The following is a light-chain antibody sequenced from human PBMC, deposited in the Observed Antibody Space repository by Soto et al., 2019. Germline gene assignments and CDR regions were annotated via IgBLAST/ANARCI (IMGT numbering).Light chain of an antibody. Sequence: DIQMTQSPSSLSASVGDRVTITCKASQDISNYLNWYQQKPGKAPKLLIYDAYNLETGVTSRFSGSGSGTDFTLTISTVEPEDFAMYYCQRYDQSLWTVGQGTKVDIK. CDR2: DAY. J-gene: IGKJ1*01. CDR1: QDISNY. CDR3: QRYDQSLWT. V-gene: IGKV1-33*01.